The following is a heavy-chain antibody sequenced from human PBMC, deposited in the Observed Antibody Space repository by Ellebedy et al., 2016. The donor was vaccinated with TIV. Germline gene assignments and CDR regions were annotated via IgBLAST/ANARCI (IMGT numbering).Heavy chain of an antibody. CDR3: AREVWYPAS. D-gene: IGHD6-13*01. J-gene: IGHJ4*02. Sequence: PGGSLRLSCAASGFTFSTYWMHWVRQATGKGLMWVSRINTDGSSTGYADSVKGRFTISRDNANNTLYLQMNGLRAEDTAVYYCAREVWYPASWGQGTLVTVSS. CDR1: GFTFSTYW. CDR2: INTDGSST. V-gene: IGHV3-74*01.